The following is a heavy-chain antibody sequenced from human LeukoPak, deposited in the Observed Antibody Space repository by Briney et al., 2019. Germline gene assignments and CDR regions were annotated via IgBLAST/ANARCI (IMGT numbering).Heavy chain of an antibody. Sequence: GGSLRLSCAASGFTVSSNYMSWVRQAPGKGLEWASVIYSDGSTNYADSVKGRLTISRDNSKNTLYLQMNSLRAEDTAVYYCARQAYGDYPFDYWGQGTLVTVSS. V-gene: IGHV3-66*04. D-gene: IGHD4-17*01. CDR3: ARQAYGDYPFDY. J-gene: IGHJ4*02. CDR1: GFTVSSNY. CDR2: IYSDGST.